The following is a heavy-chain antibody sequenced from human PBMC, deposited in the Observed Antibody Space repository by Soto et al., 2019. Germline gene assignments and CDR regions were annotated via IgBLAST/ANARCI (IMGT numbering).Heavy chain of an antibody. Sequence: QVQLQESGPGLVKPSETLSLTCTVSGGSVSSGSYYWSWIRQPPGKGLEWIGFIYYSGSTNYNPSLKSRVTISVDTSKNQFSRKLSSVTAADTAVYYCARGRYYYGMDVWGQGTTVTVSS. J-gene: IGHJ6*02. CDR3: ARGRYYYGMDV. CDR2: IYYSGST. V-gene: IGHV4-61*01. CDR1: GGSVSSGSYY.